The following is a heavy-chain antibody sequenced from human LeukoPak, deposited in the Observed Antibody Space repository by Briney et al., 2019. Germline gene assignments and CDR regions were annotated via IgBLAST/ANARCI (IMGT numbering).Heavy chain of an antibody. V-gene: IGHV4-34*01. CDR2: INHSGST. CDR3: ARVGDYVWGSYRSTPFDY. Sequence: SETLSLTCAVYGGSFSGYYWSWIRQPPGKGLKWIGEINHSGSTNYNPSLKSRVTISVDTSKNQFSLKLSSVTAADTALYYCARVGDYVWGSYRSTPFDYWGQGTLVTVSS. D-gene: IGHD3-16*02. J-gene: IGHJ4*02. CDR1: GGSFSGYY.